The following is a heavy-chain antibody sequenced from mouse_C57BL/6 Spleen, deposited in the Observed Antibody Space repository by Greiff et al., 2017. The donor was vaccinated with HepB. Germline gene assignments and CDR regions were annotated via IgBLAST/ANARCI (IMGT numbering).Heavy chain of an antibody. J-gene: IGHJ1*03. V-gene: IGHV1-82*01. CDR2: IYPGDGDT. CDR3: ARNYDYEGYFDV. D-gene: IGHD2-4*01. Sequence: QVQLQQSGPELVKPGASVKISCKASGYAFSSSWMNWVKQRPGKGLEWIGRIYPGDGDTNYNGKFKGKATLTADKSSSTAYMQLSSRTSEDSAVYFCARNYDYEGYFDVWGTGTTVTVSS. CDR1: GYAFSSSW.